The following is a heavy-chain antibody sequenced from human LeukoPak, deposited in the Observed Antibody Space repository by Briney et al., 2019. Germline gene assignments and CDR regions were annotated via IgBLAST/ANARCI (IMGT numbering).Heavy chain of an antibody. Sequence: GGSLRLSCATSGFTFNRFGMHWVRQAPGKGLEWVAVIWHDGSNKDYADSVKGRFTISRDNSKNTLYPQMSGLRAEDTAVYYCATSAHIEVGTAPPPDYWGQGTLVTVTS. V-gene: IGHV3-33*01. D-gene: IGHD2-21*02. CDR1: GFTFNRFG. J-gene: IGHJ4*02. CDR3: ATSAHIEVGTAPPPDY. CDR2: IWHDGSNK.